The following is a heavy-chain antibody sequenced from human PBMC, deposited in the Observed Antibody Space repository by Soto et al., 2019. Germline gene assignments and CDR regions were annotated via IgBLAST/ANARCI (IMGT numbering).Heavy chain of an antibody. CDR2: IYYSGST. CDR1: DGSISSYY. CDR3: AREGSGDGYNSGLYYYGMDV. Sequence: SETLPLTCTVSDGSISSYYWSWIRQPPGKGLEWIGYIYYSGSTNYNPSLKSRVTISVDTSKNQFSLKLSSVTAADTAVYYCAREGSGDGYNSGLYYYGMDVWGQGTTVTVYS. V-gene: IGHV4-59*01. J-gene: IGHJ6*02. D-gene: IGHD1-1*01.